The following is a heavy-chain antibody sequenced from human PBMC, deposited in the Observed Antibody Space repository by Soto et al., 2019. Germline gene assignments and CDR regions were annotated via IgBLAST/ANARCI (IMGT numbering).Heavy chain of an antibody. CDR1: GGSVSDRSYY. Sequence: SETLSLTCTVSGGSVSDRSYYWSWIRQPPGKGLEWIGYIYYSGSTNYNPSLKSRVTISVDTSKNQFSLKLRSATAADTAVYYCARDVDFGEGKTWGQGTLVTVSS. D-gene: IGHD3-3*01. CDR3: ARDVDFGEGKT. V-gene: IGHV4-61*01. CDR2: IYYSGST. J-gene: IGHJ5*02.